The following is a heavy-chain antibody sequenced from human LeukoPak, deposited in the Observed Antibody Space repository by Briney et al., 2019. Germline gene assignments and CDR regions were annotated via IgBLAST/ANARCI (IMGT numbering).Heavy chain of an antibody. J-gene: IGHJ5*02. V-gene: IGHV4-4*07. D-gene: IGHD2-8*01. CDR3: ARDCTNGVCFPGTRGWFDP. Sequence: SETLSLTRTVSGGSISSYYWSWIRQPAGQGLEWIGRIYTSGSTNYNPSLKSRVTMSVDTSKNQFSLKLSSVTAADTAVYYCARDCTNGVCFPGTRGWFDPWGQGTLVTVSS. CDR2: IYTSGST. CDR1: GGSISSYY.